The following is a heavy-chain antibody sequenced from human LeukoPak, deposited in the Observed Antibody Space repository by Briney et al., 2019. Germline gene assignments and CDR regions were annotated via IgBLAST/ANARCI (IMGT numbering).Heavy chain of an antibody. CDR1: GYTFTGYY. V-gene: IGHV1-2*02. J-gene: IGHJ5*02. D-gene: IGHD2-2*01. CDR2: INPNSGGT. Sequence: GASVKVSCKASGYTFTGYYMHWVRQAPGQGLEWMGWINPNSGGTNYAQKFQGRVTMTRDTSISTAYMELSRLRSDDTAVYYCARDDSRGVVPAAPNWSDPWGQGTLVTVSS. CDR3: ARDDSRGVVPAAPNWSDP.